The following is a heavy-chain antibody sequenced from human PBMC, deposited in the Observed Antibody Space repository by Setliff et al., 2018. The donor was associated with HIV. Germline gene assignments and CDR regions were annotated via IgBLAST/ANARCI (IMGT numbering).Heavy chain of an antibody. V-gene: IGHV4-34*01. Sequence: KPSETLSLTCAVYGGSFSGYWSWIRQSPGKGLEWLGEINHSGNTHYDPSLKSRLTISIDTSKKQFSLKLTSVTAADAAIYYCVASSSWSCRLNYWGQGTLVTVS. CDR2: INHSGNT. D-gene: IGHD2-2*01. CDR1: GGSFSGY. CDR3: VASSSWSCRLNY. J-gene: IGHJ4*02.